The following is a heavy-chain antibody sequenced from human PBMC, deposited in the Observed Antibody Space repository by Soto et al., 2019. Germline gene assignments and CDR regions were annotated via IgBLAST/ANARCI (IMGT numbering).Heavy chain of an antibody. CDR1: GGSFSGYY. J-gene: IGHJ5*02. CDR2: INHSGST. D-gene: IGHD7-27*01. Sequence: SETLSLTCAVYGGSFSGYYWSWIRQPPGKGLEWIGEINHSGSTNYNPSLKSRVTISVDTSKNQFSLKLSSVTAADTAVYYCARGLSGTGRFDPWGQGTLVTVSS. V-gene: IGHV4-34*01. CDR3: ARGLSGTGRFDP.